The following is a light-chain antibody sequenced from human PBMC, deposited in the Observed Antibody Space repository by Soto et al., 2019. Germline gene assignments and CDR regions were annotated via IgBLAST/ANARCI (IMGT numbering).Light chain of an antibody. CDR2: TNN. CDR1: SSNIGRNP. J-gene: IGLJ2*01. Sequence: QSVLTQPPSASGTPGQRVTISCSGGSSNIGRNPVNWYLQLPRTAPKLLIYTNNQRPSGVPDRVSASKSGTSASLTISGLQSEDEADYYCATWDDCLYGMVFGGGTKLTVL. CDR3: ATWDDCLYGMV. V-gene: IGLV1-44*01.